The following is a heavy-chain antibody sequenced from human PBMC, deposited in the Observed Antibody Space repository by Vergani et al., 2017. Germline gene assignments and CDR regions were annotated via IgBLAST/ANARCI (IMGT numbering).Heavy chain of an antibody. CDR1: GFAFNYYG. Sequence: QVQLVESGGGVVQPGRSLRLSCAASGFAFNYYGMHWVRQAPGKGLEWVAFIRYDGSNKYYADSVKGRFTISRDNSKNTVYVQMSSLRSEDTAVYYCAKERDAREDRLPDYWGQGTLVTVSS. CDR3: AKERDAREDRLPDY. CDR2: IRYDGSNK. V-gene: IGHV3-30*02. D-gene: IGHD5/OR15-5a*01. J-gene: IGHJ4*02.